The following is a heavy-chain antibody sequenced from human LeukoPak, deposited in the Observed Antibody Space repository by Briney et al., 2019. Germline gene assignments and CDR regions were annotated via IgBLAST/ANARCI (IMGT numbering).Heavy chain of an antibody. CDR2: IRYDGSNK. J-gene: IGHJ6*03. CDR3: AKENTVTTTNYYYYYYMDV. Sequence: AGGSLRLSCAASGFTFSSYGMHWVRQAPGKGLEWVAFIRYDGSNKYYADSVKGRFTISRDNSKNTLYLQMNSLRAEDTAVYYCAKENTVTTTNYYYYYYMDVWGKGTTVTISS. CDR1: GFTFSSYG. D-gene: IGHD4-17*01. V-gene: IGHV3-30*02.